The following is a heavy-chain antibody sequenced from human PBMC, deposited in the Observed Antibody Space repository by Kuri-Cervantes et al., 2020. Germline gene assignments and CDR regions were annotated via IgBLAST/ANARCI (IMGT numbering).Heavy chain of an antibody. CDR1: GGSISSGGYS. V-gene: IGHV4-31*02. J-gene: IGHJ3*02. CDR3: ARAFKPPVGLLRACAAFDI. D-gene: IGHD2-15*01. Sequence: SQTLSLTCAVSGGSISSGGYSWSWIRQPPGKGLEWIGYIYYSGSTYYNPSLKSRVTISVDTSKNQFSLKLSSVTAADTAVYYCARAFKPPVGLLRACAAFDIWGQGTMVTVSS. CDR2: IYYSGST.